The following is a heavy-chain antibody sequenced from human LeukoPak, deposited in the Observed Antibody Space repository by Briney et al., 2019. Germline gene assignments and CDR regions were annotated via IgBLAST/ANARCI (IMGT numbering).Heavy chain of an antibody. Sequence: PSETLSLTCTVSGGSISSYYWSWIRQPAGKGLEWIGRIYTSGSTNYNPSLKSRVTMSVDTSKNQFSLKLSSVTAADTAVYYCARDHCSGGSCYSDYWGQGTLVTVSS. V-gene: IGHV4-4*07. CDR1: GGSISSYY. D-gene: IGHD2-15*01. CDR2: IYTSGST. J-gene: IGHJ4*02. CDR3: ARDHCSGGSCYSDY.